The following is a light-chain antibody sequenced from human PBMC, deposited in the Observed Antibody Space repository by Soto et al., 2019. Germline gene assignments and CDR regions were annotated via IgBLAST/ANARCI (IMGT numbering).Light chain of an antibody. Sequence: QSALTQPASVSGSPGQSITISCSGAGTYNYVCWYQQHPGKAPKLVIYDVSNRASGVSNRFFGSRSGNTAPLTISGLPTEEEADYCCPSYTSHNPFGVFGGGTKLTAL. CDR3: PSYTSHNPFGV. CDR2: DVS. CDR1: GTYNY. J-gene: IGLJ3*02. V-gene: IGLV2-14*01.